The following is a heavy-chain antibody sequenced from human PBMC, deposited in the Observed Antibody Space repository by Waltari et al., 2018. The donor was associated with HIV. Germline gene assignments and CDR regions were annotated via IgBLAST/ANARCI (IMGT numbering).Heavy chain of an antibody. J-gene: IGHJ3*02. CDR3: ARDEAEMATLTAFDI. Sequence: EVQLVESGGGLVKPGRSLGLSCSARGFTFRSYRLNWVRQAPGKGLEWVSSISSGSVYIYYADSVKGRFTISRDNAKNSLYLQMNSLRAEDTAVYYCARDEAEMATLTAFDIWGQGTMVTVSS. V-gene: IGHV3-21*01. D-gene: IGHD5-12*01. CDR1: GFTFRSYR. CDR2: ISSGSVYI.